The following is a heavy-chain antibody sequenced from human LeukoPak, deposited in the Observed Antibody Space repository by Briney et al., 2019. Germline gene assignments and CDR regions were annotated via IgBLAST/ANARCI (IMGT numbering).Heavy chain of an antibody. Sequence: GGSLRLSCAASGFTFSDYDMNWVRQAPGKGLEWVSSISSGSTYKHYAGSVKGRFTISRDNTKESLYLQMNSLRAEDTAVYYCAKDPRSVKDYYDSSGYDYWGQGTLVTVSS. J-gene: IGHJ4*02. D-gene: IGHD3-22*01. CDR2: ISSGSTYK. CDR1: GFTFSDYD. CDR3: AKDPRSVKDYYDSSGYDY. V-gene: IGHV3-21*01.